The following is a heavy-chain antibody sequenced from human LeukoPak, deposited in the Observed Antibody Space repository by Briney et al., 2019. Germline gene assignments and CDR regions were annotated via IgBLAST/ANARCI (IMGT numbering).Heavy chain of an antibody. Sequence: GGSLRLSCAASGFTFSSYAMSWVRQAPGKGLEWVSAISGSGGSTYYADSVKGRFTISRDNSKNTLYLQMNSLRAEDTAVYYCAKWSRFLEWPRTPYYYGMDVWGQGTTVTVSS. V-gene: IGHV3-23*01. D-gene: IGHD3-3*01. CDR3: AKWSRFLEWPRTPYYYGMDV. CDR1: GFTFSSYA. J-gene: IGHJ6*02. CDR2: ISGSGGST.